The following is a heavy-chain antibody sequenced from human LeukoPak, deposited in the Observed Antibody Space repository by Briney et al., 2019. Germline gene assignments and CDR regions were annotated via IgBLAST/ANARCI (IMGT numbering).Heavy chain of an antibody. CDR1: GGSFSGYY. CDR3: ARAGSGYSYGYYYYGMDV. CDR2: INHSGST. D-gene: IGHD5-18*01. Sequence: PSETLSLTCAVYGGSFSGYYWSWIRQPPGKGLEWIGEINHSGSTNYNPSLKSRVTISADTSKNQFSLKLSSVTAADTAVYYCARAGSGYSYGYYYYGMDVWGQGTTVTVSS. J-gene: IGHJ6*02. V-gene: IGHV4-34*01.